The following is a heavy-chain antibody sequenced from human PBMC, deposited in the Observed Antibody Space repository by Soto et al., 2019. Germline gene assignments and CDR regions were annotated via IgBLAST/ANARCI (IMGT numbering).Heavy chain of an antibody. D-gene: IGHD3-22*01. J-gene: IGHJ4*02. Sequence: GALRLSCAASGFTFSSYAMHWVRQARGKGLEWVAVISYDGSNKYYADSVKGRFTISRDNSKNTLYLQMNSLRAEDTAVYYCARVPLSGYYVDYWGQGTLVTVSS. CDR3: ARVPLSGYYVDY. CDR1: GFTFSSYA. V-gene: IGHV3-30-3*01. CDR2: ISYDGSNK.